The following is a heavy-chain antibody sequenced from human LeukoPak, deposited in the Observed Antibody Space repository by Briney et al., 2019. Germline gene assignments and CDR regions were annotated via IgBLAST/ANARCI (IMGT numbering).Heavy chain of an antibody. V-gene: IGHV1-69*05. J-gene: IGHJ4*02. Sequence: SVKVSCKASGGTFSSYSISWVRQAPGQGLEWMGRIIPIFGTANYAQTFQGRVTITTDDSKSTAYMELSSLRSEDTAVYYCARDGYNGFDYWGQGTLVTVSS. D-gene: IGHD5-24*01. CDR3: ARDGYNGFDY. CDR1: GGTFSSYS. CDR2: IIPIFGTA.